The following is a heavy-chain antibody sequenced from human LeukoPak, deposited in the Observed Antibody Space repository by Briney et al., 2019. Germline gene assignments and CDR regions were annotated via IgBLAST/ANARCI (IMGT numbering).Heavy chain of an antibody. Sequence: SETLSLTCTVSGGSISSSSYYWGWIRQPPGKGLEWIGSIYYSGSTYYNPSLKSRVTISVDTSKNQFSLKLSSVTAADTAVYYCARDGYGGDHPEYFQHWGQGTLVTVSS. CDR1: GGSISSSSYY. D-gene: IGHD4-23*01. V-gene: IGHV4-39*07. J-gene: IGHJ1*01. CDR2: IYYSGST. CDR3: ARDGYGGDHPEYFQH.